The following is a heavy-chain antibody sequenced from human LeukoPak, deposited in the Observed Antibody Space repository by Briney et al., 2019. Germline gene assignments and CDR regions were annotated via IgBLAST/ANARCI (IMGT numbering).Heavy chain of an antibody. CDR3: ARGRRGYSYGYHAFDI. J-gene: IGHJ3*02. V-gene: IGHV4-34*01. D-gene: IGHD5-18*01. CDR2: INHSGST. Sequence: PSETLSLTCAVYGGSFSGYYWSWIRQPPGKGLEWIGEINHSGSTNYNPSLKSRVTISVDTSKNQFSLKLSSVTAADTAVYYCARGRRGYSYGYHAFDIWGQGTMVTVSS. CDR1: GGSFSGYY.